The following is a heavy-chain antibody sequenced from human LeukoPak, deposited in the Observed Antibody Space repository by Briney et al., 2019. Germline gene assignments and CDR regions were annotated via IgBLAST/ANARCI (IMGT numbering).Heavy chain of an antibody. CDR2: IYYSGST. CDR1: GGSISPYY. V-gene: IGHV4-59*01. Sequence: PSETLSLTCTVSGGSISPYYWSWIRQPPGKGLEWIGYIYYSGSTNYSPSPKSRVTISLDTSKNQFSLKLSSVTAADTAVYYCARSTWLLDKWGQGTLVTVSS. J-gene: IGHJ4*02. D-gene: IGHD5-12*01. CDR3: ARSTWLLDK.